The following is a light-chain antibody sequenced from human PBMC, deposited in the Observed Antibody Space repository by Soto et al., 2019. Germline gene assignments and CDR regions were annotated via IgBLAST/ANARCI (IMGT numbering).Light chain of an antibody. CDR1: QSISSW. J-gene: IGKJ1*01. Sequence: DIQMTQSPSTLSASVGDRVTITCRASQSISSWLSWYQQKPGKAPKLLIYDASSLESGVPSRFSGSGSGTEFPLTISSLQPDDFATYYCQQYNSYWTCGQGTQVEIK. CDR3: QQYNSYWT. CDR2: DAS. V-gene: IGKV1-5*01.